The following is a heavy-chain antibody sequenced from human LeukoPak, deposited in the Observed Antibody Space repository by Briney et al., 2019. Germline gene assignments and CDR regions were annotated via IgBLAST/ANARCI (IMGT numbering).Heavy chain of an antibody. CDR2: IKQDGSDK. D-gene: IGHD5-18*01. CDR3: SRGPLPVTYSYDY. J-gene: IGHJ4*02. Sequence: GGSLRLSCATSGFTFSAYSLSWVRQAPGKGLEWVANIKQDGSDKKYVDSVKGRFTISRDNAKNSLYLQMNSLRADDTAVYYCSRGPLPVTYSYDYWGQGTLVTVSS. V-gene: IGHV3-7*04. CDR1: GFTFSAYS.